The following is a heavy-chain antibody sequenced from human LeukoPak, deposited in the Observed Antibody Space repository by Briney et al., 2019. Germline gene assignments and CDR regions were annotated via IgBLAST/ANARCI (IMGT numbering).Heavy chain of an antibody. CDR2: IYYSGST. CDR3: ASMKTITTLDY. CDR1: GDSYSSPY. D-gene: IGHD1-20*01. Sequence: PSETLSLTCTVSGDSYSSPYWSWIRQPPGKGLEWIGYIYYSGSTNYNPSLKSRVTISVDTSKNQFSLKLSSVTAADTAVYYCASMKTITTLDYWGQGTLVTVSS. V-gene: IGHV4-59*11. J-gene: IGHJ4*02.